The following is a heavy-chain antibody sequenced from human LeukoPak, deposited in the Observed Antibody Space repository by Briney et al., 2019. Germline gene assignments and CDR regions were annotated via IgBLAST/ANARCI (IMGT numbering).Heavy chain of an antibody. J-gene: IGHJ4*02. CDR1: GFTFSRYG. D-gene: IGHD3-22*01. CDR3: AKDLMGYYDSSGYFDY. V-gene: IGHV3-30*18. CDR2: ISYDGSNR. Sequence: PGGSLRLSCAASGFTFSRYGMHWVRQAPDKGLEWVAVISYDGSNRYYADSVKGRFTISRDNSKNTLYLQMNSLRAEDSAVYYCAKDLMGYYDSSGYFDYWGQGTLVTVSS.